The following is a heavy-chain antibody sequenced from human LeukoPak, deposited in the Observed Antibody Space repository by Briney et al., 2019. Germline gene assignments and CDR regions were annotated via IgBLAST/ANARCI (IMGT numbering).Heavy chain of an antibody. D-gene: IGHD6-19*01. V-gene: IGHV3-30*18. CDR1: GFTFSSYG. J-gene: IGHJ4*02. Sequence: GGSLRLSCAASGFTFSSYGMHWVRQAPGKGLEWVAVISYDGSNKYYADSVEGRFTIPRDNSKNTLYLQMNSLRAEGTAVYYCAKELLAGTVDYWGQGTLVTVSS. CDR3: AKELLAGTVDY. CDR2: ISYDGSNK.